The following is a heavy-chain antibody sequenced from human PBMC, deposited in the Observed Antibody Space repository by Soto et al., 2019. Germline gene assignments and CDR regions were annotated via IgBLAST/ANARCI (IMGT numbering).Heavy chain of an antibody. CDR2: ISSSSSYI. Sequence: GGSLRLSCAASGFTFSSYSMNWVRQAPGKGLEWVSSISSSSSYIYYADSVKGRFTISRDNAKNSLYLQMNSLRAEDTAVYYCARDRGRGGFDPWGQGTLVTVSS. D-gene: IGHD3-16*01. V-gene: IGHV3-21*01. CDR1: GFTFSSYS. J-gene: IGHJ5*02. CDR3: ARDRGRGGFDP.